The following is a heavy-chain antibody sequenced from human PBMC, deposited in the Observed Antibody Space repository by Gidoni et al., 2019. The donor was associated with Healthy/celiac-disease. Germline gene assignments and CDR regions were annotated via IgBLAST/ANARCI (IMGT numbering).Heavy chain of an antibody. CDR1: GSTFSSYA. J-gene: IGHJ4*02. D-gene: IGHD4-17*01. V-gene: IGHV3-23*01. Sequence: EVQLLESGGGLVQPGGSLRLSCAASGSTFSSYAMSWVRQAPGQGLEWVSAISGSGGSTYYADSVKGRFTISRDNSKNTLYLQMNSLRAEDTAVYYCAKESGDYGDYDYWGQGTLVTVSS. CDR3: AKESGDYGDYDY. CDR2: ISGSGGST.